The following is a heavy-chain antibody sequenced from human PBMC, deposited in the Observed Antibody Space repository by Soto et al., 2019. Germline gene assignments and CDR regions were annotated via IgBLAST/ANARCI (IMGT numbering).Heavy chain of an antibody. J-gene: IGHJ4*02. V-gene: IGHV1-69*01. CDR3: VRKGGGDCPGGGCFSLDF. CDR1: GATFRPNP. D-gene: IGHD2-15*01. CDR2: IVPMSGTP. Sequence: QVQLVPSGAEVQKPGSSVKVSCKVSGATFRPNPIAWVRQAPGHGLAWLGGIVPMSGTPQYAQKFQDRVTKIADESTSPAYMARKTVSSEDTAILYDVRKGGGDCPGGGCFSLDFWCQGNLITVSS.